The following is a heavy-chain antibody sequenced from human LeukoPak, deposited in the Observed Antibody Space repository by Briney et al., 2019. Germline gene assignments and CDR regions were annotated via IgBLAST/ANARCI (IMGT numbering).Heavy chain of an antibody. Sequence: GPSVKVFCNASRGTFSSYDISCVRQAPGQGLEWMGKIIPIFGPANYAQKCKGRVTITTDESTSTDYMELSSLRSEDTDVYYCAREYYDSSGFIDYWGQGTLVTVSS. CDR1: RGTFSSYD. V-gene: IGHV1-69*05. CDR2: IIPIFGPA. CDR3: AREYYDSSGFIDY. J-gene: IGHJ4*02. D-gene: IGHD3-22*01.